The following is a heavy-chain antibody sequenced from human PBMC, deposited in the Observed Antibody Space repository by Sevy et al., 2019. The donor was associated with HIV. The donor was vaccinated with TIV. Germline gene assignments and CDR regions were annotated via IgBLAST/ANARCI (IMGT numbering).Heavy chain of an antibody. CDR3: AKSPGIAVAGSPQLTYYYYGMDV. Sequence: GGSLRLSCAASGFTFSSYAMSWVRQAPGKGLEWVSAISGSAGSTYYADSVKGRFTISRDNSKNTLYLQMNSLRAEDTAVYYCAKSPGIAVAGSPQLTYYYYGMDVWGQGTTVTVSS. J-gene: IGHJ6*02. V-gene: IGHV3-23*01. CDR2: ISGSAGST. CDR1: GFTFSSYA. D-gene: IGHD6-19*01.